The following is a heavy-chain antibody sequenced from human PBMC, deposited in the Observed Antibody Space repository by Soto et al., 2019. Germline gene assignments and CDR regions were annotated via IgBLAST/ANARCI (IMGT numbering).Heavy chain of an antibody. Sequence: QVQLVQSGAEVKKPGSSVKVSCKASVGTLSRSAISWVRQAPGQGLEWMGGIIPIFGPAIYAQKFRGRVSIIADESTRTAYMEMSSLRSDDTAVYYCGTGSSWTKVESWGQGTLVTVSS. D-gene: IGHD6-13*01. J-gene: IGHJ4*02. CDR2: IIPIFGPA. V-gene: IGHV1-69*01. CDR3: GTGSSWTKVES. CDR1: VGTLSRSA.